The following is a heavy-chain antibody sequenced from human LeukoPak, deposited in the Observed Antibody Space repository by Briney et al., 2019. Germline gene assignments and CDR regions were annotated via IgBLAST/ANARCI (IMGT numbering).Heavy chain of an antibody. CDR1: GGSISSSSYY. J-gene: IGHJ3*02. CDR2: IYYSAST. Sequence: SETLSVSCTVSGGSISSSSYYWGSIRQPPGKGLEWIGNIYYSASTYPNPALKSRVTISVDTSTNQFSLKLSSVTAADTALYYCARVGRVYFYDNSGFAHAFDIWGQGTKVTVSS. V-gene: IGHV4-39*07. CDR3: ARVGRVYFYDNSGFAHAFDI. D-gene: IGHD3-22*01.